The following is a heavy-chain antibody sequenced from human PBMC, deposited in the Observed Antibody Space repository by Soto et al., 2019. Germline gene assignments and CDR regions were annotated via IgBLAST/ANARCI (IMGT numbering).Heavy chain of an antibody. V-gene: IGHV4-30-4*01. J-gene: IGHJ4*02. CDR3: ARYRIAAAGPSFDY. Sequence: PSETLSLTCSVSGGSISSGNYYWSWIRQPPGKGLEWIGYIYHSGSAYYNPSLKSRATISLDTSKNQFSLKLSSVTATDTAVYYCARYRIAAAGPSFDYWGQGTLVTVSS. CDR1: GGSISSGNYY. CDR2: IYHSGSA. D-gene: IGHD6-13*01.